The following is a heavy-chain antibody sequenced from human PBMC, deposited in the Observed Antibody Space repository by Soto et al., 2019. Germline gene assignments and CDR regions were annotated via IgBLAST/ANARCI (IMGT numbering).Heavy chain of an antibody. D-gene: IGHD2-2*01. V-gene: IGHV4-31*03. CDR3: AREDGGGYCSSTSCRGYAFDI. CDR1: GGSISSGGYY. Sequence: SETLSLTCTVSGGSISSGGYYWSWIRQHPGKGLEWIGYIYYSGSTYYNPSLKSRVTISVDTSKNQFSLKLSSVTAADTAVYYCAREDGGGYCSSTSCRGYAFDIWGQGTMVTVSS. J-gene: IGHJ3*02. CDR2: IYYSGST.